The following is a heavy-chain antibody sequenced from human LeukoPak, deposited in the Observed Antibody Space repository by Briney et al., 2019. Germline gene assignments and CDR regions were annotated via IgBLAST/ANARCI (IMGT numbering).Heavy chain of an antibody. CDR3: AKGGIAAAGYFDY. CDR1: AFTFSSYG. D-gene: IGHD6-13*01. Sequence: PGGSLRLSCAASAFTFSSYGMHWVRQAPGKGLEWVAVIWYDGSNKYYADSVKGRFTISRDNSKNTLYLQMNSLRAEDTAVYYCAKGGIAAAGYFDYWGQGTLVTVSP. CDR2: IWYDGSNK. J-gene: IGHJ4*02. V-gene: IGHV3-33*06.